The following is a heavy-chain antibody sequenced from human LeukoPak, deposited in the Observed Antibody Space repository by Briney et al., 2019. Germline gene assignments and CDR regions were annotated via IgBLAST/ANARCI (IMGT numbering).Heavy chain of an antibody. CDR1: GFTFSSFA. Sequence: GGSLRLSCEASGFTFSSFAMSWVRQAPGKGLEWVSAISGSGGSTYYADSVKGRFTISRDNSKNTLYLQMNSLRAEDTAVYYCAKDLGSVVTPPSLDYWGQGTLVTVSS. V-gene: IGHV3-23*01. J-gene: IGHJ4*02. CDR2: ISGSGGST. D-gene: IGHD4-23*01. CDR3: AKDLGSVVTPPSLDY.